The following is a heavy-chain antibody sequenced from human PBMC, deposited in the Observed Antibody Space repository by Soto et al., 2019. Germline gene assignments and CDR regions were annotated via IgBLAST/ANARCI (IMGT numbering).Heavy chain of an antibody. J-gene: IGHJ6*02. D-gene: IGHD1-26*01. V-gene: IGHV4-39*01. CDR1: VGSISSSSYY. CDR3: ASPRSEYSGSYHVYG. CDR2: IYYSGST. Sequence: QLQLQESGPGLVKPSETLSLTCTVSVGSISSSSYYWGWIRQPPGKGLEWIGSIYYSGSTYYNPSHNGRVSTSVYTPMYQFSLKLCSVTAAETAVYYCASPRSEYSGSYHVYGWVQGTTFTVS.